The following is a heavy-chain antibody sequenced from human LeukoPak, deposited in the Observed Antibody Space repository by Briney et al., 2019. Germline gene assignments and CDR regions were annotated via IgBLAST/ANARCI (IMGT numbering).Heavy chain of an antibody. D-gene: IGHD1-1*01. J-gene: IGHJ4*02. CDR1: GYSFTSNW. CDR3: VRHRNWNYDY. Sequence: GESLKISCKGSGYSFTSNWIGWVRQMPGKGLEWMGIIYLGDSDTRYSPSFQGQVTISADKSINTVYLQWSSLKASDTAMYYCVRHRNWNYDYWGQGALVTVSS. CDR2: IYLGDSDT. V-gene: IGHV5-51*01.